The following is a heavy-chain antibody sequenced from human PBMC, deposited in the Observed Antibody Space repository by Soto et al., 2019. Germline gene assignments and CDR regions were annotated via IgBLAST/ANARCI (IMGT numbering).Heavy chain of an antibody. J-gene: IGHJ4*02. CDR2: IYKSGN. D-gene: IGHD1-26*01. V-gene: IGHV4-59*08. Sequence: QVQLQESGPGLVKPSETLSLTCTVSGESISNYYWSWIRQPPGKGLEWIGYIYKSGNSYNPSLKSRVTISVDTSTNQISLKLNSVTAADTAVYYCARRGFFDFWGQGILVTVSS. CDR1: GESISNYY. CDR3: ARRGFFDF.